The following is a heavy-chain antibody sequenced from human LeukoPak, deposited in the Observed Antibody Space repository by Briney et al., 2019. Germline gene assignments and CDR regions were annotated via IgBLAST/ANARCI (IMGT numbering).Heavy chain of an antibody. Sequence: SETLSLTCTVSGGSISSSSYYWGWIRQPRGKGLEWIGSIYYSVIPYYTPSLNSRVSISVDPSKTQFSLKLSSVTAADTAVYYCARQGCSSTSCYIFWFDTWGQGILVTVSS. CDR1: GGSISSSSYY. V-gene: IGHV4-39*01. CDR3: ARQGCSSTSCYIFWFDT. D-gene: IGHD2-2*02. CDR2: IYYSVIP. J-gene: IGHJ5*02.